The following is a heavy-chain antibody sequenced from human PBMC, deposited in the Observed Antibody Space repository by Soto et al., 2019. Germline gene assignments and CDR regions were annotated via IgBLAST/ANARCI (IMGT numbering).Heavy chain of an antibody. V-gene: IGHV3-33*01. Sequence: QVQLVESGGGVVQPGRSLRLSCAASDFTFSNYGMHWVRQAPGKGLEWVAVILNDGSNRYHADSVKDRFTISRDNSKNTLYLQMNSLRAEDTAVYYCARDDEYSGNGMDVWGQGTRVTVS. CDR3: ARDDEYSGNGMDV. D-gene: IGHD3-10*01. J-gene: IGHJ6*02. CDR2: ILNDGSNR. CDR1: DFTFSNYG.